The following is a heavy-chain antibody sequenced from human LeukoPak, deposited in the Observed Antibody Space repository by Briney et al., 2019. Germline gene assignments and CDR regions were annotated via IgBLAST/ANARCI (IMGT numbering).Heavy chain of an antibody. CDR1: GFTFSSYG. V-gene: IGHV3-30*19. CDR2: ISYDGSNK. CDR3: ARDQGAVAGFGY. J-gene: IGHJ4*02. D-gene: IGHD6-19*01. Sequence: GGSLRLSCAASGFTFSSYGMHWVRQAPGKGLEWVAVISYDGSNKYYADSVKGRFTISRDNSKNTLYLQMNSLRAEDTAVYYCARDQGAVAGFGYWGQGTLVTVSS.